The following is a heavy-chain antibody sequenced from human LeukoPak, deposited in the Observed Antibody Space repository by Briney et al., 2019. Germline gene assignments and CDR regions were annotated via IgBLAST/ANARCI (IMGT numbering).Heavy chain of an antibody. D-gene: IGHD3-16*01. V-gene: IGHV4-61*02. CDR3: ARDIVDYGLLGWFDP. J-gene: IGHJ5*02. CDR2: IYASGST. CDR1: GGSISSGGYS. Sequence: PSETLSLTCAVSGGSISSGGYSWSWIRQPAGKGLEWIGRIYASGSTNYSPSLKSRVTMSVDTSKNQFSLKLSSVTAADTAVYYCARDIVDYGLLGWFDPWGQGTLVTVSS.